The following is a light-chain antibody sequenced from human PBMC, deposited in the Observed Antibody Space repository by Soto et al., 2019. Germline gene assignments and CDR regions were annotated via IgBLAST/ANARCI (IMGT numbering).Light chain of an antibody. CDR2: WAS. J-gene: IGKJ4*01. Sequence: DIVMTQSPDSLAVSLGERATINCKSSQSVFYSSNSKDYLAWYQQKPGQPPKLLIYWASTRESGVPDRFSGSGSGTDFTLTISSLQAEDVAVYYCQHYYSPPLAFGGGTKVEIK. V-gene: IGKV4-1*01. CDR3: QHYYSPPLA. CDR1: QSVFYSSNSKDY.